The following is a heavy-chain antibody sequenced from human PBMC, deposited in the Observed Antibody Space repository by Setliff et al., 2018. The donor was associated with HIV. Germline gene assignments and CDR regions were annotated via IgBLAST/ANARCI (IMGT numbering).Heavy chain of an antibody. Sequence: SETLSLTCTVSGGSISSGDYYWSWIRQPPGKGLEWIGYIYYSGSTYYNPSLKSRVTISVDTSKNQFSLKLSSVTAADTAVYYCARALGNSFPSDYGDLYFDLWGRGTLVTVSS. CDR3: ARALGNSFPSDYGDLYFDL. CDR2: IYYSGST. V-gene: IGHV4-30-4*08. D-gene: IGHD4-17*01. CDR1: GGSISSGDYY. J-gene: IGHJ2*01.